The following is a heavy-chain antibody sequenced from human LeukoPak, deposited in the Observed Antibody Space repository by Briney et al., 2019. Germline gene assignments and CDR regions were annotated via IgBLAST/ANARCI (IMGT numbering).Heavy chain of an antibody. CDR2: INTDGSST. V-gene: IGHV3-74*01. CDR3: ARNWNYDWDI. D-gene: IGHD1-7*01. J-gene: IGHJ3*02. CDR1: GLTFSTSW. Sequence: AGGSLRLSCAASGLTFSTSWMRWVRQAPGKGLVWVSRINTDGSSTSYADSVKGRFTISRDNAKNTLYLQMNSLRAEDTAVYYCARNWNYDWDIWGQGTMVTVSS.